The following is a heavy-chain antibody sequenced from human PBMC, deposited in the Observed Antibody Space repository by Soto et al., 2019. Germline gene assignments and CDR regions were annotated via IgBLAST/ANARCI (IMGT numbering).Heavy chain of an antibody. J-gene: IGHJ4*02. CDR3: APHPGGGGY. Sequence: EVQLVESGGGLIQPGGSLRLSCAVSGFTVSNNYMSWVRQAPGKGLEGVSVIYSGGYTAYGDSVKGRFTISRDNSKNTLSPQTNSRGRDSTGVDSFAPHPGGGGYWGQGTLVTVSS. V-gene: IGHV3-53*01. CDR2: IYSGGYT. CDR1: GFTVSNNY. D-gene: IGHD3-10*01.